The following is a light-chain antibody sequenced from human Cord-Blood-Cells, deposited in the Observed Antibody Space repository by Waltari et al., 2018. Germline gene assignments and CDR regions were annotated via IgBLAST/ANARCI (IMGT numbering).Light chain of an antibody. J-gene: IGLJ3*02. CDR1: SSDVGGYHY. CDR3: SSYAGSNNLV. CDR2: EVS. Sequence: QSALTQPPSASGSPGQSVTISCTGTSSDVGGYHYVSWYQQHPGQAPKLMIYEVSKRASGVPDRFSGSKSGNTASLTVSGVQAEDEADYYCSSYAGSNNLVFGGGTKLTVL. V-gene: IGLV2-8*01.